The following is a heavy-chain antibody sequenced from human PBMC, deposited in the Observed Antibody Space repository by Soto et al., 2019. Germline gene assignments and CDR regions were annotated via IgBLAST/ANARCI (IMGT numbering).Heavy chain of an antibody. CDR2: IGTAGDT. J-gene: IGHJ4*02. V-gene: IGHV3-13*01. CDR1: GFTFSSYD. Sequence: GGSLRLSCAASGFTFSSYDMHWVRQATGKGLEWVSAIGTAGDTYYPGSVKGRFTISRENAKNSLYLQMNSLRAGDTAVYYCARAPRERPPLDWGQGTLVTVSS. CDR3: ARAPRERPPLD. D-gene: IGHD3-16*02.